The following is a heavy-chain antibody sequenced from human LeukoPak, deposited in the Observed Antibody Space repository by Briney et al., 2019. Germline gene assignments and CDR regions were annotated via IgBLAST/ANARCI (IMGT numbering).Heavy chain of an antibody. CDR2: IIPIFGTA. CDR1: GGTFSSYA. D-gene: IGHD3-3*01. V-gene: IGHV1-69*13. Sequence: GASVKVSCKASGGTFSSYAISWVRQAPGQGLEWMGGIIPIFGTANYAQKFQGRVTITADESTSTAYMELSSLRSEDTAVYYCAVREIWTNYTGYYWGQGTLVTVSS. J-gene: IGHJ4*02. CDR3: AVREIWTNYTGYY.